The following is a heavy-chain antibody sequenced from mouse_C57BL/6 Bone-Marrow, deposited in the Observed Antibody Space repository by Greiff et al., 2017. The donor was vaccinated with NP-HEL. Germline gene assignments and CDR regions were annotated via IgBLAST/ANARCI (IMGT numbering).Heavy chain of an antibody. CDR2: IYPGTSDT. Sequence: EVQLQQSGTVLARPGASVKMSCKTSGYTFTSYWMPWVQQRPGQGLEWIGAIYPGTSDTSYNQKFKGKAKLTAVTSASTAYMELSSLTDEDSAVYYCTREKSFRGFAYWGQGTLVTVSA. CDR3: TREKSFRGFAY. D-gene: IGHD3-3*01. V-gene: IGHV1-5*01. J-gene: IGHJ3*01. CDR1: GYTFTSYW.